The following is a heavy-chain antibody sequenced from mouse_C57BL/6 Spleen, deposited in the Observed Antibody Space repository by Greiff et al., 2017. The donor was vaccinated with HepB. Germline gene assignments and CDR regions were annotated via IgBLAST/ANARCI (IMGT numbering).Heavy chain of an antibody. CDR1: GYTFTSYW. D-gene: IGHD2-4*01. Sequence: QVQLQQPGAELVKPGASVKLSCKASGYTFTSYWMQWVKQRPGQGLEWIGEIDPSDSYTNYNQKFKGKATLTVDTSSSTAYLQLISLTSEDSAVYYCARYDYDGYVDVWGTGTTVTVSS. CDR3: ARYDYDGYVDV. J-gene: IGHJ1*03. V-gene: IGHV1-50*01. CDR2: IDPSDSYT.